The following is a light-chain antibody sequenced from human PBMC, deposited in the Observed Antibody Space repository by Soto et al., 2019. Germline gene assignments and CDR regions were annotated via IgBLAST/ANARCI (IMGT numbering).Light chain of an antibody. CDR3: QSYESSLSGYV. CDR2: ENK. CDR1: SSNIGAGYE. V-gene: IGLV1-40*01. J-gene: IGLJ1*01. Sequence: QSVLTQPPSVSEAPGQRVTISCTGSSSNIGAGYEAHWYQQVPGTAPKLLLYENKNRPSGVPDRFSGSKSGTSASLAITGLQAEDEAEYYCQSYESSLSGYVFGAGTKLTVL.